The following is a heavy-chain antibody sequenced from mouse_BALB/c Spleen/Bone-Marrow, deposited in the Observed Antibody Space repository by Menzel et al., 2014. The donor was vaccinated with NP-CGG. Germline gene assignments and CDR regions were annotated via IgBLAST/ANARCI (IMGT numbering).Heavy chain of an antibody. D-gene: IGHD3-2*01. CDR2: INPGSGGT. V-gene: IGHV1-54*01. Sequence: QVQLQQSGAELVRPGTSVKVSCKASGYAFTNYLIEWEKQRPGQGLEWIGVINPGSGGTNYNEKFKGKATLTADKSSSTAYMQLSSLTSDDSAVYFCAREWTARTTSYRGQGTTLTVSS. CDR1: GYAFTNYL. CDR3: AREWTARTTSY. J-gene: IGHJ2*01.